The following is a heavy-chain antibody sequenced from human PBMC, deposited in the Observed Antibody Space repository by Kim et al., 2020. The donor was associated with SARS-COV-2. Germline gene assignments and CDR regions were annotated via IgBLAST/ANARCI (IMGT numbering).Heavy chain of an antibody. CDR3: TTDIEWELHGGFDY. J-gene: IGHJ4*02. Sequence: AAPVKGRFTISRDDSKNTLYLQMKCLKTEDTAVYYCTTDIEWELHGGFDYWGQGTLVTVSS. V-gene: IGHV3-15*01. D-gene: IGHD1-26*01.